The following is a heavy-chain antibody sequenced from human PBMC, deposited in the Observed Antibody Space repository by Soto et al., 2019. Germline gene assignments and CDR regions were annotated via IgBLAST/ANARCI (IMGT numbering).Heavy chain of an antibody. CDR3: ARADYAYGMEV. CDR2: IYYSGST. Sequence: PSETLSLTCTVSGGSISSGDYYWSWIRQPPGKGLEWIGYIYYSGSTYYNPSLKSRVTISVDTSKDQFSLKLSSVTAADTAVYYCARADYAYGMEVWGQGTTVTVSS. J-gene: IGHJ6*02. V-gene: IGHV4-30-4*01. CDR1: GGSISSGDYY.